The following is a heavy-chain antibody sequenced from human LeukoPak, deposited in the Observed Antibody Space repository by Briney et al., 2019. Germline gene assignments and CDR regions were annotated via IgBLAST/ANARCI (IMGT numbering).Heavy chain of an antibody. CDR3: ARRFQINYFDY. CDR1: GYSFTSYW. Sequence: GESLKISCKGSGYSFTSYWIGWVRQMPGKVLEWMGIIYPGDSYTTYSPSFQGQVTISADKSISTAYLQWSSLKASDTAMYYCARRFQINYFDYSGQGTLVTVSP. J-gene: IGHJ4*02. CDR2: IYPGDSYT. D-gene: IGHD3-10*01. V-gene: IGHV5-51*01.